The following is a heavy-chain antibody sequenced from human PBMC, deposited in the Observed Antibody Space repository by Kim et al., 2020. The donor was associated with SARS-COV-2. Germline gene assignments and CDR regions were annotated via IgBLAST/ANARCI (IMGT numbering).Heavy chain of an antibody. CDR1: GGSISSYY. Sequence: SETLSLTCTVSGGSISSYYWSWIRQPPGKGLEWIGYIYYSGSTNYNPSLKSRVTISVDTSKNQFSLKLSSVTAADTAVYYCARHSYDFWSGYYSYYYYMDVWGKGTTVTVSS. D-gene: IGHD3-3*01. V-gene: IGHV4-59*08. J-gene: IGHJ6*03. CDR3: ARHSYDFWSGYYSYYYYMDV. CDR2: IYYSGST.